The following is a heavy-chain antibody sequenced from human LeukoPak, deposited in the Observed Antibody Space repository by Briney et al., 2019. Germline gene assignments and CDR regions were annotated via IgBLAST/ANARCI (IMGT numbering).Heavy chain of an antibody. CDR2: VSRSSTYT. CDR3: ARHRYSSSSLNWFDP. V-gene: IGHV3-11*03. D-gene: IGHD6-6*01. CDR1: GFTFSDYY. Sequence: GGSLRLSCAASGFTFSDYYMSWIRQAPGKGLECVSYVSRSSTYTNYADSVKGRFTISRDNAKNSLYLQMNSLRAEDTAVYYCARHRYSSSSLNWFDPWGQGTLVTVSS. J-gene: IGHJ5*02.